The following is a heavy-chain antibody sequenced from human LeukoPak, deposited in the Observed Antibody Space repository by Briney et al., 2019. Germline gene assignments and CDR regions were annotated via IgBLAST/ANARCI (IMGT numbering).Heavy chain of an antibody. CDR3: ARGGYYYDSSGYSPTAFDY. CDR1: GYTFTSYD. CDR2: MNPNSGNT. J-gene: IGHJ4*02. V-gene: IGHV1-8*03. D-gene: IGHD3-22*01. Sequence: ASVKVSCKASGYTFTSYDINWVRQATGQGLEWMGWMNPNSGNTGYAQKFQGRVTITRNTSISTAYMELSSLRSEDTAVYYCARGGYYYDSSGYSPTAFDYWGQGTLVTVSS.